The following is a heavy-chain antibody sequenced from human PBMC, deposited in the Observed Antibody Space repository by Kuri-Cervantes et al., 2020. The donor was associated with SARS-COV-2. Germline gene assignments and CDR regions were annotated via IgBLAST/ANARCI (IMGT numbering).Heavy chain of an antibody. CDR3: AREGDYSDFRRPNYYYYYTDV. D-gene: IGHD4-11*01. CDR2: ISAYNGNT. CDR1: VYTLTSYG. Sequence: ASVKVSCKASVYTLTSYGISWVRQAPGQGLEWMGWISAYNGNTNYAQKLQGRVTMTTDTSTTTAYMELRSLRSDDTAVYYCAREGDYSDFRRPNYYYYYTDVWDKGTTVTVSS. V-gene: IGHV1-18*01. J-gene: IGHJ6*03.